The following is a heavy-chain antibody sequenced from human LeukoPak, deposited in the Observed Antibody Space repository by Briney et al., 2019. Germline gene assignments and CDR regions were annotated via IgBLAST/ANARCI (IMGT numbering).Heavy chain of an antibody. CDR2: IWNDGSHK. CDR1: GFTFSAYG. V-gene: IGHV3-33*03. D-gene: IGHD4-17*01. J-gene: IGHJ4*02. Sequence: PGRSLRLSCAASGFTFSAYGMHWVRQAPGKGLEWVGIIWNDGSHKYYGDSVKGRFTISRDNSKNSLHLQMNSLRTEDTALYYCAKDIPGDGQCDYWGQGTLVTVSS. CDR3: AKDIPGDGQCDY.